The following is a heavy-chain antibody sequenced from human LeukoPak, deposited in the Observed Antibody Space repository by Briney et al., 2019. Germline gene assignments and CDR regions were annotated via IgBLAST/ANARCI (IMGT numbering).Heavy chain of an antibody. CDR3: ARVYYDSSGSLYEAFDI. CDR1: GFTFSRYW. Sequence: QPGGSLRLSCAASGFTFSRYWMTWVRQAPGKGLEWVANIKQDGSEKYYVDSVKGRLTISRDNAKNSLYLQMNSLRAEDTAVYYCARVYYDSSGSLYEAFDIWGQGTMVTASS. CDR2: IKQDGSEK. D-gene: IGHD3-22*01. J-gene: IGHJ3*02. V-gene: IGHV3-7*05.